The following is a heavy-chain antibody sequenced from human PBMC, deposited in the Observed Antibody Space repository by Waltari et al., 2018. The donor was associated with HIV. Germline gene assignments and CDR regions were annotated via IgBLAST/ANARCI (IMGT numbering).Heavy chain of an antibody. CDR3: ARGRFEGYILYYYYGMDV. J-gene: IGHJ6*02. V-gene: IGHV4-61*02. CDR2: IYSSGNT. D-gene: IGHD5-12*01. Sequence: QVQLQESGPGLVKPSQTLSLTCTVSGRSISNGSYYWNWIRQPPGKGLEWIGRIYSSGNTNYNPSLKSRVTISVDTSKNQFSLKLSSVTAADTAVYYCARGRFEGYILYYYYGMDVWGQGTTVSVSS. CDR1: GRSISNGSYY.